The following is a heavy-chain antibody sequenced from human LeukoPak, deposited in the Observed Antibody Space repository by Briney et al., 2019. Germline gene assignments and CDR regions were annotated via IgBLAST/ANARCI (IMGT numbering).Heavy chain of an antibody. CDR1: GGSIGSGSYY. CDR3: ARGGRAGAFDY. D-gene: IGHD6-13*01. CDR2: IYTSGST. Sequence: SETLSLTCTVSGGSIGSGSYYWSWIRQPAGKGLEWIGRIYTSGSTNYNPSLKSRVTISVDTSKNQFSLKLSSVTAADTAVYYCARGGRAGAFDYWGQGTLVTVSS. V-gene: IGHV4-61*02. J-gene: IGHJ4*02.